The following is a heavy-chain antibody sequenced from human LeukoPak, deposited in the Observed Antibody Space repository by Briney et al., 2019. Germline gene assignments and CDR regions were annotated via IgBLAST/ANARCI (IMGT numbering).Heavy chain of an antibody. CDR1: GFTVSSNY. CDR3: QRTMVRGELDY. CDR2: IYSGGST. D-gene: IGHD3-10*01. V-gene: IGHV3-53*01. Sequence: GGSLRLSCAASGFTVSSNYMSWVRQAPGKGLEWVSVIYSGGSTYYADSGKGRFTISRDNSKNTLYLQMNSLRAEDTAVYYCQRTMVRGELDYWGQGTLVTVSS. J-gene: IGHJ4*02.